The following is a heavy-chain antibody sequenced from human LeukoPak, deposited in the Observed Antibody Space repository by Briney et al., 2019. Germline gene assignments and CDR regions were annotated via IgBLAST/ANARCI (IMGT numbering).Heavy chain of an antibody. Sequence: SETLSLTCTVSGGSISSGGYYWSWIRQHPGKGPERIGYIYYSGSTYYNPSLKSRVTISVDTSKNQFSLKLSSVTAADTAVYYCASGETTVSAFDPWGQGTLVTVSS. CDR1: GGSISSGGYY. V-gene: IGHV4-31*03. CDR2: IYYSGST. D-gene: IGHD4-17*01. CDR3: ASGETTVSAFDP. J-gene: IGHJ5*02.